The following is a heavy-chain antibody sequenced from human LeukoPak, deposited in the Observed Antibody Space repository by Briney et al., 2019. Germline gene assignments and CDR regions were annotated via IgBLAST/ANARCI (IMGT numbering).Heavy chain of an antibody. J-gene: IGHJ4*02. CDR1: GYTFTSYG. CDR2: ISAYNGNT. D-gene: IGHD3-22*01. Sequence: ASVKVSCKASGYTFTSYGISWVRQAPGQGLEWMGWISAYNGNTNYAQKLQGRVTMTTDTSTSTAYMELRSPRSDDTAVYYCARVSQSHYYDSSGYGVLDYWGQGTLVAVSS. V-gene: IGHV1-18*01. CDR3: ARVSQSHYYDSSGYGVLDY.